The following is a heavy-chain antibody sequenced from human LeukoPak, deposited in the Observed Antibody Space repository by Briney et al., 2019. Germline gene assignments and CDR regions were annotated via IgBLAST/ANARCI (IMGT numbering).Heavy chain of an antibody. CDR1: GGSISSYY. Sequence: SETLSLTCTVSGGSISSYYWSWIRQPAGMGLEWIGRIYTSGSTNYNPSLRSRVTMSVDTSKNQFSLKLSSVTAADTAVYYCARVGRSRSRPYYYYYMDVWGKGTTVTVSS. D-gene: IGHD6-19*01. CDR3: ARVGRSRSRPYYYYYMDV. CDR2: IYTSGST. J-gene: IGHJ6*03. V-gene: IGHV4-4*07.